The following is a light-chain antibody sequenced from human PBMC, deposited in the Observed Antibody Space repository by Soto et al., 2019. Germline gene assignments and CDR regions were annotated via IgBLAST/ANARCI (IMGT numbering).Light chain of an antibody. CDR1: RNIKSN. V-gene: IGKV3-15*01. J-gene: IGKJ1*01. Sequence: EVLMTQSPATLSVSPGERATLSCRASRNIKSNLAWYQQKPGQTPRLLIYGASTRATGIPARFSASGSGTEFTLTISSLQSEDFAVYYCQEYNDWSPRTFGQGTKVEVK. CDR2: GAS. CDR3: QEYNDWSPRT.